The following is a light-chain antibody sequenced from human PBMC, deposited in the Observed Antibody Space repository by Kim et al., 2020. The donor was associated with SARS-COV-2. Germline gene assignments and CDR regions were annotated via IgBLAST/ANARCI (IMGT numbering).Light chain of an antibody. CDR3: QQANSFPLLT. CDR1: QSISTW. V-gene: IGKV1-12*01. CDR2: GAS. J-gene: IGKJ4*01. Sequence: DIQMTQSPSSVSASVGDRVTITCRASQSISTWLAWYQQTPGKAPKLLIYGASILQSGVPSRFSGSGSGTDFTLTISSLQPEDFATYYCQQANSFPLLTFGGGTKVDIK.